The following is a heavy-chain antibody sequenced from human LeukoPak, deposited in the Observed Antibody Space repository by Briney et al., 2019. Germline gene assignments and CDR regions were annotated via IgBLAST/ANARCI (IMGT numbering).Heavy chain of an antibody. J-gene: IGHJ6*02. CDR2: IYHSGSGST. D-gene: IGHD3-3*01. CDR1: GASISSGGHS. Sequence: SETLSLTCVVSGASISSGGHSWSWIRQPPGKGLEWIGYIYHSGSGSTYYNPSLKSRVTISIDKSKNQFSLKLNSVTAADTAVYYCARINDFWSGPTLDVWGQGTTVTVSS. CDR3: ARINDFWSGPTLDV. V-gene: IGHV4-30-2*01.